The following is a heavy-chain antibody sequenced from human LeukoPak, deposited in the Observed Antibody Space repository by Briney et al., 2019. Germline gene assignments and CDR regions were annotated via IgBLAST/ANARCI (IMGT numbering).Heavy chain of an antibody. Sequence: PGGSLRLSCAASGFTFSSYAMSWVRQAPGKGLEWVSAISGSGGSTYYADSVKGRFTISIDNSKNTLYLQMNSLRAEDTAVYYCAKVLGVAVAGTVDYWGQGTLVTVSS. CDR3: AKVLGVAVAGTVDY. V-gene: IGHV3-23*01. D-gene: IGHD6-19*01. J-gene: IGHJ4*02. CDR2: ISGSGGST. CDR1: GFTFSSYA.